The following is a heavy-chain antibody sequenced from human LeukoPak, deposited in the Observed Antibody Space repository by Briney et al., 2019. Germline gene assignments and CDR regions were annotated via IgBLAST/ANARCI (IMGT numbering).Heavy chain of an antibody. CDR3: TTDPHNYYDSSGYYGSYDY. J-gene: IGHJ4*02. CDR1: GFTFSNAW. V-gene: IGHV3-15*01. Sequence: GGSLRLSCAASGFTFSNAWMSWVRQAPGKGLEWVGRTKSKTDGGTTDYAAPVKGRFTISRDDSKNTLYLQMNSLKTEDTAVYYCTTDPHNYYDSSGYYGSYDYWGQGTLVTVSS. D-gene: IGHD3-22*01. CDR2: TKSKTDGGTT.